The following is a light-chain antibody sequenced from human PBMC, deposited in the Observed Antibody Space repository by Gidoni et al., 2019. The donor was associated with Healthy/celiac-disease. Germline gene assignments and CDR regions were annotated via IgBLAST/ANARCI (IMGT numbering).Light chain of an antibody. Sequence: DIQMTQSPSSMSASVGDRVTITCRASQSISSYLNWYQQKPGKAPKLLIYAASSLQSGVPSRFSGSGSGTDFTLTISSLQPEDFATYYCQHCYSTPQFGGGTKVEIK. J-gene: IGKJ4*02. CDR2: AAS. V-gene: IGKV1-39*01. CDR1: QSISSY. CDR3: QHCYSTPQ.